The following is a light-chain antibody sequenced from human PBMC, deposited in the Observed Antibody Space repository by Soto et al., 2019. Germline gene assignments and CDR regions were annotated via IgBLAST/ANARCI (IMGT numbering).Light chain of an antibody. J-gene: IGKJ2*01. CDR1: QSISNY. Sequence: DIQMTQSPSSLSASVGDRVTITCRASQSISNYLNWYQQKPGKAPNLLIYAASSIQSGVPSRFSGSGSWTDFTLAITSLQPEDFATYYCQQSYSTPCTFRQGTKLEI. CDR3: QQSYSTPCT. CDR2: AAS. V-gene: IGKV1-39*01.